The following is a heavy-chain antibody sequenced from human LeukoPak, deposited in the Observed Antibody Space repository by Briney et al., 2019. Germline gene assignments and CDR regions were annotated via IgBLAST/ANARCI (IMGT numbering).Heavy chain of an antibody. CDR1: GGSISSYY. J-gene: IGHJ5*02. CDR2: IYYSGST. Sequence: SETLSLTCTVSGGSISSYYWSWIRQPPGKGLEWTGYIYYSGSTNYNPSLKSRVTISVDTSKNQFSLKLSSVTAADTAVYYCARTSSIAARYNWFDPWGQGTLVTVSS. CDR3: ARTSSIAARYNWFDP. V-gene: IGHV4-59*01. D-gene: IGHD6-6*01.